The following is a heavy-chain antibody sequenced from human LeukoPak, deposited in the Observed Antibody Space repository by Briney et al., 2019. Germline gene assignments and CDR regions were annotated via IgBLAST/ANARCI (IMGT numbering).Heavy chain of an antibody. V-gene: IGHV3-7*01. J-gene: IGHJ4*02. CDR2: INEDGSVK. D-gene: IGHD2-21*02. CDR3: AKVPRDSDCY. Sequence: GGSLRLSCAVSGGTFSAYWMAWVRQSPGKGLEWVAEINEDGSVKYYVDSMKGRFTISRDDAKNSLYLQMNSLGAEDTAVYYCAKVPRDSDCYWGQGTLVTVSS. CDR1: GGTFSAYW.